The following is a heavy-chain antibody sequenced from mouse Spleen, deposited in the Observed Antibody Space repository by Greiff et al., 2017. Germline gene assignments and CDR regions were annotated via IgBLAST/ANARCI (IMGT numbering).Heavy chain of an antibody. V-gene: IGHV5-17*02. Sequence: EVQLVESGGGLVQPGGSRKLSCAASGFTFSSFGMHWVRQAPEKGLEWVAYISSGSSTIYYADTVKGRFTISRDNPKNTLFLQMTSLRSEDTAMYYCARYFYYRYDERGFYAMDYWGQGTSVTVSS. CDR2: ISSGSSTI. CDR1: GFTFSSFG. D-gene: IGHD2-14*01. J-gene: IGHJ4*01. CDR3: ARYFYYRYDERGFYAMDY.